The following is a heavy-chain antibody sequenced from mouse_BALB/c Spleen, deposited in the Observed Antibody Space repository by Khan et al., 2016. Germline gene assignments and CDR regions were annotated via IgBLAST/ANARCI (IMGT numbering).Heavy chain of an antibody. Sequence: VELVESGPGLVQPSQSLSITCTVSGFSLISYGVHWVRQSPGKGLEWLGVIWSGGSTDYNAPFISRLSISTDNSKCQAFFKMNSIQAYDTAIYYCARDDFYFDYWGQGTTLTVSS. J-gene: IGHJ2*01. V-gene: IGHV2-4-1*01. CDR2: IWSGGST. D-gene: IGHD2-13*01. CDR1: GFSLISYG. CDR3: ARDDFYFDY.